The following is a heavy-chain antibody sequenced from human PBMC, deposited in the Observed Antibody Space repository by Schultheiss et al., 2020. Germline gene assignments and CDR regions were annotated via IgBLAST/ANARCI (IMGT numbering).Heavy chain of an antibody. Sequence: GGSLRLSCAASGFTFSSYGMHWVRQAPGKGLEWVAVIWYDGSNKYYADSVKGRFTISRDNSKNTLYLQMNSLRAEDTAVYYCAKIPSPKNQKSSSWFDYWGQGTLVTVSS. CDR3: AKIPSPKNQKSSSWFDY. D-gene: IGHD6-13*01. CDR1: GFTFSSYG. V-gene: IGHV3-33*06. CDR2: IWYDGSNK. J-gene: IGHJ4*02.